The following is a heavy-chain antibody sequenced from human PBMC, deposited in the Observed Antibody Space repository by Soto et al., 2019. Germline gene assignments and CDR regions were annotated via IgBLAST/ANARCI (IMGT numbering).Heavy chain of an antibody. CDR2: IRSKAGSYAT. CDR3: TGGFFDC. Sequence: EVHLVESGGGLVQPGGSLKLSCAASDFTLSDSAMHWVRQASGKGLEWVGRIRSKAGSYATAYAASMKGRFTISRDDSKNTAFLQMNSLKTEDTAVYYCTGGFFDCWGQGTLVTVSS. V-gene: IGHV3-73*01. CDR1: DFTLSDSA. J-gene: IGHJ4*02.